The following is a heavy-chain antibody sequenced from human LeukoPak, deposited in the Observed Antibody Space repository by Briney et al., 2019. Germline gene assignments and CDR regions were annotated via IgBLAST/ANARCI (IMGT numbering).Heavy chain of an antibody. CDR2: ISGSVGST. D-gene: IGHD3-22*01. J-gene: IGHJ4*02. CDR3: AKDLWFYDSSGLDY. V-gene: IGHV3-23*01. CDR1: GFIFSRYA. Sequence: GGPLRLSCAASGFIFSRYAMSWVRQAPGEGGEWVSAISGSVGSTYYADSVKGRFTISRDNSKTTLYLQMNSLRAEDTVVYYCAKDLWFYDSSGLDYWGQGTLVTVSS.